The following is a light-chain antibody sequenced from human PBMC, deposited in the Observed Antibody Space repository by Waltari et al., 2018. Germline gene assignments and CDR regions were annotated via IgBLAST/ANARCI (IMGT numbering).Light chain of an antibody. Sequence: SYVLTQSPSVSVSPGQTVTITCSGDTLGAKYVSWYQQKPGQSPVLVIFQDTKRPSGIPARFSGSMSGDTATLTIGGTQPVDEADYFCQAWASSNYVFASGTKVTVL. CDR1: TLGAKY. J-gene: IGLJ1*01. CDR3: QAWASSNYV. CDR2: QDT. V-gene: IGLV3-1*01.